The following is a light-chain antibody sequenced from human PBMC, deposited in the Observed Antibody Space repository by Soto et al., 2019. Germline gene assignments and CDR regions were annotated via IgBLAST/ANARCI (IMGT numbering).Light chain of an antibody. CDR3: QQSYTSPTT. CDR1: QSIGKH. J-gene: IGKJ5*01. CDR2: GAS. Sequence: DIQMTQSPSFLSASVGDRVTITCRASQSIGKHLNWYQQKPGKAPKFLIYGASTLQSGVPSRFTGSGSGTDFTLTVNSLQAEDFATYYCQQSYTSPTTFGQGTRLEI. V-gene: IGKV1-39*01.